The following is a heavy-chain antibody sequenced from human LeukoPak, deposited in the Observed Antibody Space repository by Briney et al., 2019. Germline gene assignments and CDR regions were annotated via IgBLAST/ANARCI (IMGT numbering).Heavy chain of an antibody. Sequence: PSETLSLTCAVYGGSFSGYYWSWIRQPPGKGLEWIGEINHSGSTNYNPSLKSRVTISVDTSKNQFSLKLSSVTAADTAVYYCASSITIFGADYWGQGTLVTVSS. CDR2: INHSGST. J-gene: IGHJ4*02. D-gene: IGHD3-3*01. CDR3: ASSITIFGADY. V-gene: IGHV4-34*01. CDR1: GGSFSGYY.